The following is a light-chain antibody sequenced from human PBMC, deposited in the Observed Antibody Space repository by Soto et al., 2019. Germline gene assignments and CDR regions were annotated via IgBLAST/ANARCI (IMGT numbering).Light chain of an antibody. J-gene: IGKJ1*01. CDR1: QSVSSCY. CDR3: QQYGSAWT. CDR2: DAS. Sequence: EIVLTQSPGTLSLSPGERATLSCRASQSVSSCYLVWYQQKVGQAPRLLIYDASSRATGTPDRFSGSGSGTDFTLTISRLEPEDFAVYYCQQYGSAWTFGRGTKVEI. V-gene: IGKV3-20*01.